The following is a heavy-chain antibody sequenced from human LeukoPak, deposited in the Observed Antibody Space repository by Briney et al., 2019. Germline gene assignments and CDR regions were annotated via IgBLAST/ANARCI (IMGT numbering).Heavy chain of an antibody. CDR1: GFSLSTSGVG. V-gene: IGHV2-5*01. CDR3: AHRRVYDYVWGSYRYFWFDP. J-gene: IGHJ5*02. D-gene: IGHD3-16*02. CDR2: IYWNDDK. Sequence: SGPTLVNPTQTLTPTCTFSGFSLSTSGVGVGWIRQPPGKALEWLALIYWNDDKRYSPSLKSRLTITKDTSKNQVVLTMTNMDPVDTATYYCAHRRVYDYVWGSYRYFWFDPWGQGTLVTVSS.